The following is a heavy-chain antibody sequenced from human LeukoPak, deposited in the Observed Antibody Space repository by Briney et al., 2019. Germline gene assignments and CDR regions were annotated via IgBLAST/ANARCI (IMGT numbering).Heavy chain of an antibody. CDR3: ARTNGYSGYVSYDY. CDR1: GFTFSSYT. CDR2: ISGGSYTI. J-gene: IGHJ4*02. Sequence: GGSLRLSCAAPGFTFSSYTMNWVRQAPGKGLEWVSYISGGSYTIYYADSVKGRSTISRDDAKNSMFLQMNSLTTEDTAVYYCARTNGYSGYVSYDYWGQGTLVTVSS. D-gene: IGHD5-12*01. V-gene: IGHV3-48*01.